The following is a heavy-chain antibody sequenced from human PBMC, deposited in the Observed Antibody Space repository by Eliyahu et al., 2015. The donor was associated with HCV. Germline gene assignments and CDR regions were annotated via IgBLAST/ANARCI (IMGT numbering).Heavy chain of an antibody. J-gene: IGHJ3*02. D-gene: IGHD3-10*01. CDR1: GYSFTXXW. V-gene: IGHV5-51*01. Sequence: EVQLVQSGAEVKKPGESLKISXKGSGYSFTXXWSGWVRQMPGKGLEWMGIIYPGDSDTRYSPSFQGQVTISADKSISTAYLQWSSLKASDTAMYYCASTMVRGVTTTGDDAFDIWGQGTMVTVSS. CDR3: ASTMVRGVTTTGDDAFDI. CDR2: IYPGDSDT.